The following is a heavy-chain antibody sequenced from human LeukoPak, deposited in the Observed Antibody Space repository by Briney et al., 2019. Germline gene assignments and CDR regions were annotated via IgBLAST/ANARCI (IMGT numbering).Heavy chain of an antibody. CDR3: AREGSSGWYDY. CDR2: IYYSGST. J-gene: IGHJ4*02. V-gene: IGHV4-59*01. D-gene: IGHD6-19*01. CDR1: GGSISSYY. Sequence: SEALSLTCTVSGGSISSYYWSWIRQPPGKGLEWIGYIYYSGSTNYNPSLKSRVTISVDTSKNQFSLKLSSVTAADTAVYYCAREGSSGWYDYWGQGTLVTVSS.